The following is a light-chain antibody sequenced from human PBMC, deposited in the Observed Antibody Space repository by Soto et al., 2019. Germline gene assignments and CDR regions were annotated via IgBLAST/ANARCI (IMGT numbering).Light chain of an antibody. V-gene: IGLV1-51*01. CDR3: GTWDTSLTAWV. CDR2: DNN. Sequence: QSVLTQPTSVSAAPGQKVTISCSGTSSNVGYNYVSWYQQLPGTAPQLRIFDNNKRPSGIPDRFSASKSGTSATLDITGLQTGDEADYYCGTWDTSLTAWVFGGGTKVTVL. CDR1: SSNVGYNY. J-gene: IGLJ3*02.